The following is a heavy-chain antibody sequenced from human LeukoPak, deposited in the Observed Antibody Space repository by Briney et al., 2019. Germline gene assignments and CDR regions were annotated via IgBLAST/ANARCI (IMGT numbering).Heavy chain of an antibody. V-gene: IGHV3-23*01. Sequence: PGGSLRLSCTASGFTFSDYAMSWVRQAPGKGLEWVSGISDSGRSTYYSDSARGRCTISRDISKNTVYLEVNNLRAEDTAVYFCARHDSFIPYWGQGTLVSVSS. CDR3: ARHDSFIPY. CDR1: GFTFSDYA. D-gene: IGHD5-18*01. J-gene: IGHJ4*02. CDR2: ISDSGRST.